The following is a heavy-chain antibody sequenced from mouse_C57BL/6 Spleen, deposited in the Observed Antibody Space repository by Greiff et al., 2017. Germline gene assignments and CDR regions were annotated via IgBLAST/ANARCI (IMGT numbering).Heavy chain of an antibody. CDR1: GYTFPDHT. J-gene: IGHJ2*01. CDR2: IYPRDGST. CDR3: ARSIYYDYEVFDY. Sequence: VQLQQSDAELVKPGASVKISCKVSGYTFPDHTIHWMKQRPEQGLEWIGYIYPRDGSTKYNEKFKGKATLTADKSSSTAYMQLNSLTSEDSAVYCCARSIYYDYEVFDYWGQGTTLTVSS. V-gene: IGHV1-78*01. D-gene: IGHD2-4*01.